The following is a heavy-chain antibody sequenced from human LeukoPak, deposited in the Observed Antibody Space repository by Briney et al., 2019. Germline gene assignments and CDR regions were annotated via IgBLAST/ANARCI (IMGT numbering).Heavy chain of an antibody. CDR2: IYPGDSDT. CDR1: GYSFTSYW. J-gene: IGHJ4*02. V-gene: IGHV5-51*01. CDR3: ARQIAYCSSTSCYTHLYY. D-gene: IGHD2-2*02. Sequence: GESLKISCKGSGYSFTSYWIGWVCQLRGKGLEWMGIIYPGDSDTRYRPSFQGQVTISADKSISTAYLQWSSLKAADTAMYYCARQIAYCSSTSCYTHLYYWGQGTLVTVSS.